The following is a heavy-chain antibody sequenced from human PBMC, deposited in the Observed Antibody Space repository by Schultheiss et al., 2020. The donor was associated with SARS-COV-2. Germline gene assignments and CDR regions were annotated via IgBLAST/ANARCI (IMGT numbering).Heavy chain of an antibody. D-gene: IGHD2-15*01. J-gene: IGHJ6*02. Sequence: GGSLRLSCAASGFTFDDYAMHWVRQATGKGLEWVSAIGTAGDTYYPGSVKGRFTISRDNSKNTLYLQMNSLRAEDTAVYYCAKGKFRISVGFALDVWGQGTTVTVSS. CDR2: IGTAGDT. V-gene: IGHV3-13*01. CDR3: AKGKFRISVGFALDV. CDR1: GFTFDDYA.